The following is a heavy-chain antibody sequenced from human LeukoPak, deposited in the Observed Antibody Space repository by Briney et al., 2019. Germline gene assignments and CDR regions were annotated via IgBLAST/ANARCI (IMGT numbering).Heavy chain of an antibody. CDR2: ISGSGGSR. D-gene: IGHD1-26*01. V-gene: IGHV3-23*01. CDR3: AKSQHGGRPFHFDY. CDR1: GFTFSSYA. Sequence: GGSLRLSCAASGFTFSSYAMSWVRQAPGKGLKWVSVISGSGGSRYSADSVKGRFTISRDNSKNTLYLQMNSLRAKHSVVYFCAKSQHGGRPFHFDYWGQGTLVTVSS. J-gene: IGHJ4*02.